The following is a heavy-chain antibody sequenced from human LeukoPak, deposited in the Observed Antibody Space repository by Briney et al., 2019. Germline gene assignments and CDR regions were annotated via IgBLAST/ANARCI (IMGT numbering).Heavy chain of an antibody. CDR1: GGSISSHY. D-gene: IGHD3-3*01. CDR3: ARGRDDYDFWSGYSYYIDV. V-gene: IGHV4-59*11. CDR2: IYYSGST. Sequence: PSETLSLTCTVSGGSISSHYWSWIRQPPGKGLEWIGYIYYSGSTNYNPSLKSRVTISVDTSKNQFSLKLSSVTAADTAVYYCARGRDDYDFWSGYSYYIDVWGKGTTVSVSS. J-gene: IGHJ6*03.